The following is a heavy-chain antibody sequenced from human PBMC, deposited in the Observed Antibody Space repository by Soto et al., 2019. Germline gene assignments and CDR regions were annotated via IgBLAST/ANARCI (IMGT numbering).Heavy chain of an antibody. D-gene: IGHD6-19*01. V-gene: IGHV1-2*04. CDR2: INPNSGGT. Sequence: ASVKVSCKASGYTFTGYYMHWVRQAPGQGLEWMGWINPNSGGTNYAQKFQGWVTMTRDTSISTAYMELSRLRSDDTAVYYCARGPNSSGWPIYYYGMDVWGQGTTVTVSS. J-gene: IGHJ6*02. CDR3: ARGPNSSGWPIYYYGMDV. CDR1: GYTFTGYY.